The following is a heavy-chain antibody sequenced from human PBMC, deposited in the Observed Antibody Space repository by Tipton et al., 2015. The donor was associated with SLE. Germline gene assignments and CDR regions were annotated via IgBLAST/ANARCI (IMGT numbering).Heavy chain of an antibody. Sequence: SLRLSCAAPGFTFSSYGMHWVRQAPGKGLEWVAFIRYDGSNKYYADSVKGRFTISRDNSKNTLYLQMNSLRSEDTAVYYCARGPLGCGGDCYSIVYWGQGTLVTVSS. CDR3: ARGPLGCGGDCYSIVY. J-gene: IGHJ4*02. D-gene: IGHD2-21*01. CDR1: GFTFSSYG. CDR2: IRYDGSNK. V-gene: IGHV3-30*02.